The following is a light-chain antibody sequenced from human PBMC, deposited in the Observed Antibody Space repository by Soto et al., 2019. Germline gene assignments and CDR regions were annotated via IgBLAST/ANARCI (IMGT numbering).Light chain of an antibody. J-gene: IGKJ3*01. CDR1: QSVSSSY. V-gene: IGKV3D-20*02. CDR2: GAS. Sequence: EIVLTQSPGTLSLSPGERATLSCRASQSVSSSYLAWYQQKPGQAPRLLIYGASSIATGIPDRFSGSGSGTDFTLTISRLEPEDFAVYYCQQRSNWPPFTFGHGTKVDIK. CDR3: QQRSNWPPFT.